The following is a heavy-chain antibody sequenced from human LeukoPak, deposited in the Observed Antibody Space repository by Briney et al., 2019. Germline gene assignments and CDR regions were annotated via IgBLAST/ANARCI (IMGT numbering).Heavy chain of an antibody. CDR3: ARSKSSGWPYNWFDP. Sequence: SQTLSLTSAISGDSVSSNSAAWNWIRPSPSSGLEWLGMTYYRSKWYNDYAVSVKSRITINPDTSKNQFSLQLNSVTPEDTAVYYCARSKSSGWPYNWFDPWGQGTLVTVSS. CDR1: GDSVSSNSAA. CDR2: TYYRSKWYN. J-gene: IGHJ5*02. V-gene: IGHV6-1*01. D-gene: IGHD6-19*01.